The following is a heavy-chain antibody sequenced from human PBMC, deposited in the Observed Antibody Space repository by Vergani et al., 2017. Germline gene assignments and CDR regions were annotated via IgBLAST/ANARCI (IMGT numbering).Heavy chain of an antibody. CDR2: IYSGGST. Sequence: EVQLVETGGGLIQPGGSLRLSCAASGFTVSSNYMSWVRQAPGKGLEWVSVIYSGGSTYYADSVKGRFTISRDNSKNTLYLQMNSLRAEDTAVYYCARGQYCSGGSCYLDWYFDLWGRGTLVTVSS. CDR3: ARGQYCSGGSCYLDWYFDL. CDR1: GFTVSSNY. V-gene: IGHV3-53*02. D-gene: IGHD2-15*01. J-gene: IGHJ2*01.